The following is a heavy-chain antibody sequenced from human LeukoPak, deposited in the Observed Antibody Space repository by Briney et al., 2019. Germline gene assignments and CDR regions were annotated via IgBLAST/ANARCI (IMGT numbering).Heavy chain of an antibody. V-gene: IGHV4-39*07. CDR3: ARASRSRVRRNIWGVPAACCLDYFDY. CDR2: IYYSGST. D-gene: IGHD2-2*01. CDR1: GGSISSSSYS. J-gene: IGHJ4*02. Sequence: PSETLSLTCTVSGGSISSSSYSWGWIRQPPGKGLEWIGSIYYSGSTYYNPSLKSRVTISVDTSKNQFSLKLSSVTAADTAVYYCARASRSRVRRNIWGVPAACCLDYFDYWGQGTLVTVSS.